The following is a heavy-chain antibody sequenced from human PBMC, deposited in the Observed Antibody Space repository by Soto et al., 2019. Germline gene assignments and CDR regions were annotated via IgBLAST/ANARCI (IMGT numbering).Heavy chain of an antibody. Sequence: LRLSCAASGFTFSSYAMSWVRQAPGKGLEWVSVISASGGSTYYADSVKGRFTISRDNAKNSLYLQMNSLRAEDTAVYYCARGLPGYYDSSGSSYFDYWGQGTLVTVSS. D-gene: IGHD3-22*01. CDR2: ISASGGST. J-gene: IGHJ4*02. CDR1: GFTFSSYA. V-gene: IGHV3-23*01. CDR3: ARGLPGYYDSSGSSYFDY.